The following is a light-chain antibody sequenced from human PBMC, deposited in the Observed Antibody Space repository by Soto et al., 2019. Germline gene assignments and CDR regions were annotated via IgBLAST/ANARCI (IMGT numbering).Light chain of an antibody. J-gene: IGKJ5*01. CDR3: QQANSFPLT. Sequence: DIQMPQSPSFVSASVGDRVTITCRASQGISRWLAWYQQRPGKAPELLIYGASSLQSGVPSRFSGSGSGTDFTLTISSLQPEDFANYDCQQANSFPLTFGQGTRLEIK. CDR1: QGISRW. CDR2: GAS. V-gene: IGKV1-12*01.